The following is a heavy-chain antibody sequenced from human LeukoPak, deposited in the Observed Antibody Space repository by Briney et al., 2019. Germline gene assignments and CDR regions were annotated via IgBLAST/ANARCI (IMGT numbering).Heavy chain of an antibody. CDR2: MKQDGNEK. D-gene: IGHD1-14*01. CDR1: GFTFDSYW. V-gene: IGHV3-7*01. J-gene: IGHJ4*02. CDR3: ARDPLTQNDY. Sequence: PGGSLRLSCAASGFTFDSYWMSWVRQAPGKGLEWVANMKQDGNEKYYVGSVKGRFTISRDNAKNSLYLQMNSLRAEDTAVYYCARDPLTQNDYWGQGTLVSVSS.